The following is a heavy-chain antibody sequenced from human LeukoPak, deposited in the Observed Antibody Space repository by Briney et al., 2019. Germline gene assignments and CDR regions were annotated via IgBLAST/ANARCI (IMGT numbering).Heavy chain of an antibody. V-gene: IGHV1-18*01. Sequence: GASVKVSCKASGYTFTNYGINWVRQAPGQGLEWMGWISTYNGNTNYAQKLQGRVTMTTDTSTSTAYMELRSLRSDDTAVYYCARQDYSSGWSYWGQGTLVTVSS. CDR3: ARQDYSSGWSY. CDR2: ISTYNGNT. D-gene: IGHD6-19*01. CDR1: GYTFTNYG. J-gene: IGHJ4*02.